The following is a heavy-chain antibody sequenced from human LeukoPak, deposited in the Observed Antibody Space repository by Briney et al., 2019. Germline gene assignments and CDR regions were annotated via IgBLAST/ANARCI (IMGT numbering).Heavy chain of an antibody. D-gene: IGHD6-6*01. V-gene: IGHV4-30-4*01. CDR3: ARDLGYSSSSAFDY. Sequence: SQTLSLTCTVSGGSISSGDYYWSWIRQPPGKGLEWIGYIYYSGSTYYDPSLKSRVTISVDTSKNQFSLKLSSVTAADTAVYYCARDLGYSSSSAFDYWGQGTLVTVSS. CDR1: GGSISSGDYY. CDR2: IYYSGST. J-gene: IGHJ4*02.